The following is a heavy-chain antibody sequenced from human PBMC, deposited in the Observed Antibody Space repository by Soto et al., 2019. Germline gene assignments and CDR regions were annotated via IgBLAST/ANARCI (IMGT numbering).Heavy chain of an antibody. CDR2: ISYDGSNK. Sequence: QVQLVESGGGVVQPGRSLRLSCAASGFTFSSYAMHWVRQAPGKGLEWVAVISYDGSNKYYADSVKGRFTISRDNSKNSLYLHMNGVRAEDTAVYYFYVALLGWAPRLPSSIRNQYYKYYNYYGTDVWVQGKTDIVSS. CDR3: YVALLGWAPRLPSSIRNQYYKYYNYYGTDV. J-gene: IGHJ6*02. D-gene: IGHD2-2*02. CDR1: GFTFSSYA. V-gene: IGHV3-30-3*01.